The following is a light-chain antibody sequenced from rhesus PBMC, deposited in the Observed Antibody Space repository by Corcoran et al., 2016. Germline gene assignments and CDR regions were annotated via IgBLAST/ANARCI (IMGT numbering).Light chain of an antibody. J-gene: IGKJ4*01. CDR2: KAS. Sequence: DIQMTQSPSSLSASVGDTVTITCRASQSISSWLDWYQQKPGKAPKLLIYKASSLQSGVPSRFSGSGSGTECTLTISSLQPEDFATYYCLQYSSSPLTFGGGTKVEIK. V-gene: IGKV1-22*01. CDR1: QSISSW. CDR3: LQYSSSPLT.